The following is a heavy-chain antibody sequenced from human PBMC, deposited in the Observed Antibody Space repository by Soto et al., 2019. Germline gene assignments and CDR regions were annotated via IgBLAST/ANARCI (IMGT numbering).Heavy chain of an antibody. J-gene: IGHJ3*02. Sequence: SETLSLTCTVSGGSISSYYWSWIRQPPGKGLEWIGYIYYSGSTNYNPSLKSRVTISVDTSKNQFSLKLSSVTAADTAVYYCARAHDVDTAMVYAFDIWGQGTMVTVSS. V-gene: IGHV4-59*01. CDR2: IYYSGST. D-gene: IGHD5-18*01. CDR1: GGSISSYY. CDR3: ARAHDVDTAMVYAFDI.